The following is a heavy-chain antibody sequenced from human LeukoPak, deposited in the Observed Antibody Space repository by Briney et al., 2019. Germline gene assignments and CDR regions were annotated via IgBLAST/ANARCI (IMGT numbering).Heavy chain of an antibody. CDR1: GFTFSSYS. V-gene: IGHV3-48*04. Sequence: GGSLRLSCAASGFTFSSYSMNWVRQAPGKGLEWVSYISSSSSTIYYADSVKGRFTISRDNAKNSLYLQMNSLRAEDTALYYCAYGSGSSDAFDIWGQGTMVTVSS. J-gene: IGHJ3*02. D-gene: IGHD3-10*01. CDR3: AYGSGSSDAFDI. CDR2: ISSSSSTI.